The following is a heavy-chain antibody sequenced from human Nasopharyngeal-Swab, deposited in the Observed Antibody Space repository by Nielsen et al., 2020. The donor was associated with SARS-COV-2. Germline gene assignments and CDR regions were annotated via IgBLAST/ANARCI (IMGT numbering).Heavy chain of an antibody. V-gene: IGHV4-39*01. J-gene: IGHJ3*02. CDR2: IYYSGST. D-gene: IGHD6-19*01. Sequence: SETLSLTCTVSGGSISSSSYYWGWIRQPPGKGLEWIGSIYYSGSTYYNPSLKSRVTISVDTSKNQFSLKLSSVTAADTAVYYCARLTVSSSGISSGAFDIRGQGTMVTVSS. CDR1: GGSISSSSYY. CDR3: ARLTVSSSGISSGAFDI.